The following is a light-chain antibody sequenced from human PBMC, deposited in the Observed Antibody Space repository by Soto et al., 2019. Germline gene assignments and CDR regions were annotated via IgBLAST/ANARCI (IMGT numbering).Light chain of an antibody. CDR3: QHSYRTPHT. CDR1: QGVSAY. Sequence: DIQMTQSPSSLSASVGARVTITCRASQGVSAYLLWYQQTQGRAPKLLIYSASNLVSGVPSRVSGSGSGTNFTLTFSCLQPQDFATYDCQHSYRTPHTFGLGTKLETK. J-gene: IGKJ2*01. CDR2: SAS. V-gene: IGKV1-39*01.